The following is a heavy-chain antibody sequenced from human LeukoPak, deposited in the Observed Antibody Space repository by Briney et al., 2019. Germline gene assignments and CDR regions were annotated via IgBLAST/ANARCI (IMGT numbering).Heavy chain of an antibody. J-gene: IGHJ4*02. V-gene: IGHV4-34*12. CDR2: IFYSGST. Sequence: PSETLSLTCAVYGGSFSGYYWSWIRQPPGKGLEWIGSIFYSGSTYYNPSLKSRVTISVDTSKKEFSLKLSSVTAADTAVYYCARVYDFWSGYYEYWGQGTLVTVSS. CDR1: GGSFSGYY. D-gene: IGHD3-3*01. CDR3: ARVYDFWSGYYEY.